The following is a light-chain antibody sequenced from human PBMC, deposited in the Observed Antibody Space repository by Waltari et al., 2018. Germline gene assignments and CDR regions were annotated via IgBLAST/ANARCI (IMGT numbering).Light chain of an antibody. V-gene: IGLV1-44*01. CDR3: ASWDDTVDGPV. Sequence: QSLLTQIPSASGTPGQKVTISCSGGSSNAGSTPLPWYQALPGTAPTLLIHTDSQRPSGVPDRFSASKSGTSASLAISGLRSEDEADYVCASWDDTVDGPVFGGGTKVTVL. CDR2: TDS. CDR1: SSNAGSTP. J-gene: IGLJ3*02.